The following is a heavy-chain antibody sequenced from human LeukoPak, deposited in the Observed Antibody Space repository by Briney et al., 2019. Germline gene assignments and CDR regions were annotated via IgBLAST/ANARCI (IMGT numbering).Heavy chain of an antibody. Sequence: GGSLRLSCAASGFTFSNYWMNWVRQAPGKGLEWVANIKQDGSEKYYVDSVKGRFTISRDNAQNSLYLQMNSLRAEDTAVYYCARFYDTGWYGHFDYWGQGALVAVSS. V-gene: IGHV3-7*01. CDR2: IKQDGSEK. J-gene: IGHJ4*02. CDR3: ARFYDTGWYGHFDY. CDR1: GFTFSNYW. D-gene: IGHD6-19*01.